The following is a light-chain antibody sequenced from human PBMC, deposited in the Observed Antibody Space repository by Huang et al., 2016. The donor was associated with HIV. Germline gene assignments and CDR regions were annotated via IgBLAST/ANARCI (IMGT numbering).Light chain of an antibody. CDR3: QQYNNWPPWT. J-gene: IGKJ1*01. V-gene: IGKV3-15*01. CDR2: GAS. CDR1: QSVSSN. Sequence: EIVMTQSPATLSVSPGERATLSCRASQSVSSNLAWYQQKPGQAPRPLIYGASTRATGIPARFTLTISSLQSEDFAVYYCQQYNNWPPWTFGQGTKVEIK.